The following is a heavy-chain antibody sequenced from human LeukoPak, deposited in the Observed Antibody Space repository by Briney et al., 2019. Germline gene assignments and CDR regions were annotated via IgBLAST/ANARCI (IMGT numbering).Heavy chain of an antibody. CDR2: IKQDGSEK. D-gene: IGHD3-10*01. CDR3: AREVRYYMDV. V-gene: IGHV3-7*01. J-gene: IGHJ6*03. CDR1: GFTVSSDY. Sequence: GGSLRLSCAASGFTVSSDYMSWVRQAPGKGLEWVANIKQDGSEKYYVDSVKGRFTISRDNAKNSLYLQMNSLRAEDTAVYYCAREVRYYMDVWGKGTTVTVSS.